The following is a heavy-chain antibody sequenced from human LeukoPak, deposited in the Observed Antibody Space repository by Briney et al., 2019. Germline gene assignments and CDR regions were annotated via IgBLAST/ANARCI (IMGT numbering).Heavy chain of an antibody. CDR2: INPNSGGT. CDR3: ARDKRTWAPTDAFDI. V-gene: IGHV1-2*02. CDR1: GYTFTGYY. Sequence: ASVKVSCKASGYTFTGYYMHLVRQATGQGLEWMGWINPNSGGTNCAQKFQGRVTMTRDTSISTAYMELSRLRSDDTAVYYCARDKRTWAPTDAFDIWGQGTMVTVSS. J-gene: IGHJ3*02.